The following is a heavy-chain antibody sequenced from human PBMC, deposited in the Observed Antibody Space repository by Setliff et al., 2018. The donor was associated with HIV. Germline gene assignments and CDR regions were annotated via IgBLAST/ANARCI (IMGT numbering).Heavy chain of an antibody. CDR1: GFTFSSHW. CDR2: IGQDGSEK. V-gene: IGHV3-7*03. J-gene: IGHJ4*02. Sequence: GGSLRLSCAASGFTFSSHWMSWIRQAPGKGPEWVANIGQDGSEKYYVDSVKGRFTISRDNARTSLYLEMSSLRVEDTAVYYCAKGFSRIEVVISDYWGLGTLVTVSS. CDR3: AKGFSRIEVVISDY. D-gene: IGHD3-22*01.